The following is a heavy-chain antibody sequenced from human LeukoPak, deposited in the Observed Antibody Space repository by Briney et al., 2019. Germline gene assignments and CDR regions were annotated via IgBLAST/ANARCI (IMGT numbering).Heavy chain of an antibody. J-gene: IGHJ3*02. V-gene: IGHV4-59*12. CDR1: GGSISSYY. CDR2: IYYSGST. CDR3: AREGMVRGIDAFDI. D-gene: IGHD3-10*01. Sequence: SETLSLTCTVSGGSISSYYWSWIRQPPGKGLEWIGYIYYSGSTYYNPSLKSRVTISVDTSKNQFSLKLSSVTAADTAVYYCAREGMVRGIDAFDIWGQGTMVTVSS.